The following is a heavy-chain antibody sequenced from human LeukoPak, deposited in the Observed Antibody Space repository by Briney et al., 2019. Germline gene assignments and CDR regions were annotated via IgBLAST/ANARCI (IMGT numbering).Heavy chain of an antibody. J-gene: IGHJ4*02. V-gene: IGHV3-53*01. D-gene: IGHD6-13*01. CDR2: IYSDDST. CDR3: ASRPRDAAALDY. Sequence: PGGSLRLSCAASGFTFSSYGMHWVRQAPGQGLDWVSVIYSDDSTYYADSVKGRFTISRDNSKNTLNLQMNSLRAEDTAVYYCASRPRDAAALDYWGQGTLVTVSS. CDR1: GFTFSSYG.